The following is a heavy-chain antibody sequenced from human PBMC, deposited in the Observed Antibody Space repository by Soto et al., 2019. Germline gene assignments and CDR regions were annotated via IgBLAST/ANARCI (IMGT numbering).Heavy chain of an antibody. V-gene: IGHV1-69*13. CDR2: IIPIFGTA. CDR3: ARVVGLRLIAFDI. CDR1: GGTFSSYA. Sequence: GASVKVSCKASGGTFSSYAISWVRQAPGQGLEWMGGIIPIFGTANYAQKFQGRVTITADEPTSTAYMELSSLRSEDTAVYYCARVVGLRLIAFDIWGQGTMVTVSS. D-gene: IGHD3-16*01. J-gene: IGHJ3*02.